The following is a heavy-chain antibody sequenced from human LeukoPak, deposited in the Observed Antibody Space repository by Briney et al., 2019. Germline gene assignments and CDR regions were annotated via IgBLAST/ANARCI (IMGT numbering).Heavy chain of an antibody. CDR2: ISYDGSNK. Sequence: HPGGSLRLSCAASGFTFSSYAMHWVRQAPGKGLEWVAVISYDGSNKYYADSVKGRFTISRDNSKNTLYLQMNSLRAEDTAVYYCARDRPVCFDYWGQGTLVTVSS. D-gene: IGHD5/OR15-5a*01. CDR1: GFTFSSYA. V-gene: IGHV3-30-3*01. CDR3: ARDRPVCFDY. J-gene: IGHJ4*02.